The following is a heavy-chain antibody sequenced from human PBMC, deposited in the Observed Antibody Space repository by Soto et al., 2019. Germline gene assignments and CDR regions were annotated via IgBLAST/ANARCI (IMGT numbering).Heavy chain of an antibody. CDR3: AKDGAPVLRYFDWSRPYYYYYGMDV. CDR1: GFTFSSYG. V-gene: IGHV3-30*18. Sequence: GGSLRLSCAASGFTFSSYGMHWVRQAPGKGLEWVAVISYDGSNKYYAESVKGRFTISRDNSKNTLYLQMNSLRAEDTAVYYCAKDGAPVLRYFDWSRPYYYYYGMDVWGQGTTVTVSS. J-gene: IGHJ6*02. CDR2: ISYDGSNK. D-gene: IGHD3-9*01.